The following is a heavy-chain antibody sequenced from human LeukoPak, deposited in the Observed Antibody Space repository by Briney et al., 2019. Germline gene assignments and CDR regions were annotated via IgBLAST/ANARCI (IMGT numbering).Heavy chain of an antibody. Sequence: GGSLRLSCAASGFRFSDHHMEWVRQAPGKGLEWVSYISGSSTTIDYADSAKGRFIISRDNAKKSLYLQMNNLRAEDTAVYYCARDQDWAFDYWGQGILVTVSS. CDR3: ARDQDWAFDY. CDR2: ISGSSTTI. V-gene: IGHV3-48*01. CDR1: GFRFSDHH. J-gene: IGHJ4*02. D-gene: IGHD3/OR15-3a*01.